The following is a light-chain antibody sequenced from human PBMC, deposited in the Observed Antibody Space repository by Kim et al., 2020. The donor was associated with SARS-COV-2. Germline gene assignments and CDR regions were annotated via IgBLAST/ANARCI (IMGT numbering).Light chain of an antibody. Sequence: STGDRVTITCRASQGIISYLAWYQQKPGKAPKLLIYAASTWQSGVPSRCSGSGSGTDFTLTISCLQSEDFATYYCQQYYSYPPLTFGGGTKVDIK. V-gene: IGKV1-8*01. CDR3: QQYYSYPPLT. CDR1: QGIISY. CDR2: AAS. J-gene: IGKJ4*01.